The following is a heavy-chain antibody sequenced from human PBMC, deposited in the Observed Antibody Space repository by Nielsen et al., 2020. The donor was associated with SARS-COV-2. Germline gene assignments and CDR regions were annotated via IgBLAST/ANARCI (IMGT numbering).Heavy chain of an antibody. Sequence: GESLKISCAASGFTFSSYSMNWVRQAPGKGLEWVSSISSSSSYIYYADSVKGRFTISRDNAKNSLYLQMNSLRAEDTAVYYCARDSDGYLDYWGQGTLVTVSS. J-gene: IGHJ4*02. D-gene: IGHD5-24*01. CDR2: ISSSSSYI. CDR3: ARDSDGYLDY. V-gene: IGHV3-21*01. CDR1: GFTFSSYS.